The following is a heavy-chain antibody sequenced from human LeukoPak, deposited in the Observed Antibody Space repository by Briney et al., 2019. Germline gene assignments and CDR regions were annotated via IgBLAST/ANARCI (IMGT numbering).Heavy chain of an antibody. Sequence: SLKVSCKASGGTFSSYAISWVRQAPGQGLEWMGRIIPIFGTANYAQKFQGRVTITADKSTSTAYMELSSLRSEDTAVYYCATEARSSSWYTDAFDFGGQGTMVTVSS. CDR1: GGTFSSYA. D-gene: IGHD6-13*01. CDR3: ATEARSSSWYTDAFDF. J-gene: IGHJ3*01. V-gene: IGHV1-69*06. CDR2: IIPIFGTA.